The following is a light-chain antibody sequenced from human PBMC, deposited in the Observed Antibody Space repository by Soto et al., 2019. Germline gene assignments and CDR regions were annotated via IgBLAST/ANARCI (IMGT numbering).Light chain of an antibody. CDR2: DAS. J-gene: IGKJ1*01. V-gene: IGKV3-11*01. CDR1: QSVRIY. Sequence: EIVLTQSPATLSLSPGERATLSCRASQSVRIYLNWYQQKPGQAPRLLIYDASPRAPGTPTRFSGSGSGTDFTLIISTLEPEDSAVYYCQQRADWLWTFGQGTKVEIK. CDR3: QQRADWLWT.